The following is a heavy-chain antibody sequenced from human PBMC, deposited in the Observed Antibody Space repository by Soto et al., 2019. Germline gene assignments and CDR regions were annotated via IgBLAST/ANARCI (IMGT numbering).Heavy chain of an antibody. CDR3: ASSLVVVPDYYYYMDV. D-gene: IGHD2-2*01. J-gene: IGHJ6*03. CDR1: GGSISSYY. CDR2: IYYSGST. V-gene: IGHV4-59*01. Sequence: SETLSLTCTVSGGSISSYYWSWIRQPPGKGLEWIGYIYYSGSTNYNPSLKSRVTISVDTSKNQFSLKLSSVTAADTAVYYCASSLVVVPDYYYYMDVWGKGTTVTVSS.